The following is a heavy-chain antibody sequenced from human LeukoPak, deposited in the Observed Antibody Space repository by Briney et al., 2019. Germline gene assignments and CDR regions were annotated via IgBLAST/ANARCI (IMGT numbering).Heavy chain of an antibody. CDR1: GGTFSSYA. Sequence: ASVKVSCKASGGTFSSYAISWVRQAPGQGLEWMGGIIPIFGTANYAQKFQGRVTITADKSTSTAYMELSSLRSEDTAVYYCARLVRGVTLYMDVWGKGTTVTVSS. D-gene: IGHD3-10*01. CDR2: IIPIFGTA. V-gene: IGHV1-69*06. J-gene: IGHJ6*03. CDR3: ARLVRGVTLYMDV.